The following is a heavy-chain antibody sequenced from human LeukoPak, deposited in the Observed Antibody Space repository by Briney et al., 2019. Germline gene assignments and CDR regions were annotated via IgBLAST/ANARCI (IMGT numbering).Heavy chain of an antibody. CDR2: MSYDGKDK. J-gene: IGHJ3*02. Sequence: GGSLRLSCAASGLTVNKYDVRWVRQAPGKGPEWVAVMSYDGKDKYYAESVKGRFSISRDNSKDTLYLQMNSLRAEDTAVYYCTKGARGVSEFDAFDIWGPGTMITISS. V-gene: IGHV3-30*18. CDR1: GLTVNKYD. CDR3: TKGARGVSEFDAFDI. D-gene: IGHD3-10*01.